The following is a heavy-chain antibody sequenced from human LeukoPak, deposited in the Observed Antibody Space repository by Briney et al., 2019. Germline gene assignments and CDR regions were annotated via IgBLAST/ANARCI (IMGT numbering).Heavy chain of an antibody. Sequence: PGGSLRLSCAASGFTFSSYAMSWVRQAPGKGLELVASTNQDGSEKYHVDSVKGRFTISRDNDKNSLYLQMNSLRAEDTAVYYCARDPGFSAFDIWGQGAVVTVSS. J-gene: IGHJ3*02. CDR3: ARDPGFSAFDI. CDR1: GFTFSSYA. V-gene: IGHV3-7*01. CDR2: TNQDGSEK.